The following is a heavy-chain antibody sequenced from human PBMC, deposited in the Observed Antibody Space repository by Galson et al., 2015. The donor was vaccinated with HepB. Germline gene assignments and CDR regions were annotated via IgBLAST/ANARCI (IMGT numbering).Heavy chain of an antibody. CDR3: ARVKLGMAPPDY. CDR1: GFTFSSYS. V-gene: IGHV3-21*01. J-gene: IGHJ4*02. Sequence: SLRLSCAASGFTFSSYSMNWVRQAPGKGLEWVSSISSSSSYIYYADSVKGRFTISRDNAKNSLYLQMNSLRAEDTAVYYCARVKLGMAPPDYWGQGTLVTVSS. D-gene: IGHD7-27*01. CDR2: ISSSSSYI.